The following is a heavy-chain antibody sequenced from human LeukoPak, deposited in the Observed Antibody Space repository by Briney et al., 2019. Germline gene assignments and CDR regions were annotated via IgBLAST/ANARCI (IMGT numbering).Heavy chain of an antibody. Sequence: GESLKIFFKGSGYSFTSHWIGWVRPMPGKGLEWMGIILPGDSDTRYSPSFQGQVTISVDKSISTAYLQWSSLRASDTAIYYCARQNYDSMTGPNWFDPWGQGTLVTVSS. V-gene: IGHV5-51*01. D-gene: IGHD3-9*01. CDR1: GYSFTSHW. J-gene: IGHJ5*02. CDR3: ARQNYDSMTGPNWFDP. CDR2: ILPGDSDT.